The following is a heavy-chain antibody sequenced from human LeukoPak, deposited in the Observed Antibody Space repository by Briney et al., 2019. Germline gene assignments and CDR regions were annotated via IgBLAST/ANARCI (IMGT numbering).Heavy chain of an antibody. J-gene: IGHJ4*02. CDR1: GGSISSGGYY. CDR3: ASTSRNRIQLWSIFDY. V-gene: IGHV4-31*03. CDR2: MYYSGST. D-gene: IGHD5-18*01. Sequence: PSETLSLTCTVSGGSISSGGYYWSWIRQHPGKGLEWIGYMYYSGSTYYNPSPKSRVTVSVDTSKNQFSLKLSSVTAADTAVYYCASTSRNRIQLWSIFDYWGQGTLVTVSS.